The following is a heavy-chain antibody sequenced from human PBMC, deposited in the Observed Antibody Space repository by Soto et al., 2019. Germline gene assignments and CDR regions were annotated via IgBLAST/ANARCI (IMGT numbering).Heavy chain of an antibody. Sequence: SGPTLVNPTQTLTLTCTFSGFSLSTGGVGVAWIRQPPGKALEWLARIKWNDDKDFSPSLKSRLTITKDTSKNQVVLTMTNMDPVDTATYYCAHFDILTAYYGYWGQGTLVTVSS. J-gene: IGHJ4*02. CDR1: GFSLSTGGVG. CDR3: AHFDILTAYYGY. D-gene: IGHD3-9*01. CDR2: IKWNDDK. V-gene: IGHV2-5*01.